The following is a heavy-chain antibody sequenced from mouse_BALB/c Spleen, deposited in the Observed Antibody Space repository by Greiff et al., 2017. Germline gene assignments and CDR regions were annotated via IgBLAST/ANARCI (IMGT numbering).Heavy chain of an antibody. Sequence: VQGVESGPGLVAPSQSLSITCTVSGFSLTSYGVHWVRQPPGKGLEWLGVIWAGGSTNYNSALMSRLSISKDNSKSQVFLKMNSLQTDDTAMYYCARVPNYYGSGGFAYWGQGTLGTVSA. CDR3: ARVPNYYGSGGFAY. CDR2: IWAGGST. V-gene: IGHV2-9*02. J-gene: IGHJ3*01. D-gene: IGHD1-1*01. CDR1: GFSLTSYG.